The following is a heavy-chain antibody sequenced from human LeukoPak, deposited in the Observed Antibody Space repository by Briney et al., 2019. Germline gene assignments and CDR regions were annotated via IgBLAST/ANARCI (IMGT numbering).Heavy chain of an antibody. D-gene: IGHD6-6*01. CDR1: GFTFSSYA. V-gene: IGHV3-30*04. J-gene: IGHJ6*03. Sequence: GGSLRLSCAASGFTFSSYAMHWVRQAPGKGLEWVAVISYDGSNKYYADSVKGRFTISRDNAKNSLFLQMNSLRAEDTAVYYCARARGSALVSYYYMDVWGKGTTVTVSS. CDR2: ISYDGSNK. CDR3: ARARGSALVSYYYMDV.